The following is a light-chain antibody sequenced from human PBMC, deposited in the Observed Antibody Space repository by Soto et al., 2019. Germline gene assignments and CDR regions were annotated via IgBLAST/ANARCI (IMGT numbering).Light chain of an antibody. CDR1: QSVSTD. J-gene: IGKJ1*01. CDR2: GAS. CDR3: QQYFRWPPWT. V-gene: IGKV3-15*01. Sequence: EVLVTQSPATLSVSPGEGVTLSCRASQSVSTDLAWYQQKPGQAPRLLIYGASIRAIGVPDRFSGSGSGTDFTFTISSLQSEDSAIYYCQQYFRWPPWTFDQGTKVEV.